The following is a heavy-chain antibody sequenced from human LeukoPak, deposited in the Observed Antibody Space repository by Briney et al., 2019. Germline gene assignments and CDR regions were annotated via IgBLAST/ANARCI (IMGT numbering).Heavy chain of an antibody. CDR3: ASDCRQQWLVGYTIDY. D-gene: IGHD6-19*01. V-gene: IGHV3-21*01. Sequence: GGSLRLSCAASGFTFSSYSMNWVRQAPGKGLEWVSSISSSSSYIYYADSVKGRFTISRDNAKNSLYLQMNSLRAEDTAVYYCASDCRQQWLVGYTIDYWGQGTLVTVSS. CDR1: GFTFSSYS. CDR2: ISSSSSYI. J-gene: IGHJ4*02.